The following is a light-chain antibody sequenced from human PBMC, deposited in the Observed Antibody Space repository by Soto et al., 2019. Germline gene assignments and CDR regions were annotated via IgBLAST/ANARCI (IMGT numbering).Light chain of an antibody. Sequence: QSVLTQPASVSGSPGQSITISCTGTSGDIGSYNRVSWYQQHPGKAPKLIIYEVTNRPSGVTSRFSGSKSENTASLTISGLQAEDEADYYCSSYSATNTLVFGSGTKVTVL. CDR2: EVT. J-gene: IGLJ1*01. CDR1: SGDIGSYNR. V-gene: IGLV2-14*01. CDR3: SSYSATNTLV.